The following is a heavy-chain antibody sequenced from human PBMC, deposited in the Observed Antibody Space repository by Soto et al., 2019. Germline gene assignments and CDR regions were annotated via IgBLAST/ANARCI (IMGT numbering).Heavy chain of an antibody. Sequence: PSETLSLTCTVSGGSISSYYWSWIRPPPGKGLEWIGYIYYSGSTNYNPSLKSRVTISVDTSKNQFSLKLSSVTAADTAVYYCARDNGYSYGYTLDHWGQGTLVTVSS. CDR2: IYYSGST. V-gene: IGHV4-59*01. D-gene: IGHD5-18*01. J-gene: IGHJ4*02. CDR3: ARDNGYSYGYTLDH. CDR1: GGSISSYY.